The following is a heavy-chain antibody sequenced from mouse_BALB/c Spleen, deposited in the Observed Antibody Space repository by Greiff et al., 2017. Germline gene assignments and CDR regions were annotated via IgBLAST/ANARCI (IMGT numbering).Heavy chain of an antibody. CDR2: IYPYNGGT. CDR1: GYTFTDYN. J-gene: IGHJ2*01. D-gene: IGHD2-2*01. V-gene: IGHV1S29*02. CDR3: ARWLNFDY. Sequence: EVQRVESGPELVKPGASVKISCKASGYTFTDYNMHWVKQSHGKSLEWIGYIYPYNGGTGYNQKFKSKATLTVDNSSSTAYMELRSLTSEDSAVYYCARWLNFDYWGQGTTLTVSS.